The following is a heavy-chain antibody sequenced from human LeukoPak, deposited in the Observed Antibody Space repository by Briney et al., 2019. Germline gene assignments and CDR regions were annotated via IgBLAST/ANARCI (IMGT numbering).Heavy chain of an antibody. CDR1: GGSFSTYA. CDR3: VRDRGGGFDLAFFDH. CDR2: LIPVLGMS. D-gene: IGHD5-12*01. Sequence: LVKVSCKSSGGSFSTYAVNWVRQAPGQGLEWMGRLIPVLGMSHYAPGFQGRVTLTADRSTNTAYMELDRLTSDDTAVYFCVRDRGGGFDLAFFDHWGQGTLVTVSS. J-gene: IGHJ4*02. V-gene: IGHV1-69*04.